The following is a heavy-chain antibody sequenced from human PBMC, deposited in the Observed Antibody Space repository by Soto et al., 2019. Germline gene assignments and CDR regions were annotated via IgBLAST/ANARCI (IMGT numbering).Heavy chain of an antibody. CDR1: GFTFSSYG. CDR2: ISYDGSNK. Sequence: GGSLRLSCAASGFTFSSYGMHWVRQAPGKGLEWAAVISYDGSNKYYADSVKGRFTISRDNSKNTLYLQMNSLRAEDTAVYYCAKDGLQWLVTYYYYYGMDVWGQGTTVTVSS. J-gene: IGHJ6*02. CDR3: AKDGLQWLVTYYYYYGMDV. V-gene: IGHV3-30*18. D-gene: IGHD6-19*01.